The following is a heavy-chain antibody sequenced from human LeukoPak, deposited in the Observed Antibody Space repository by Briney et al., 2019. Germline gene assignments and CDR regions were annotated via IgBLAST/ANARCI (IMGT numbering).Heavy chain of an antibody. CDR2: ISVSDYT. CDR3: AKDLDSSGFYDGVQS. J-gene: IGHJ4*02. CDR1: GFIFSAFR. D-gene: IGHD3-22*01. Sequence: GGSLRLSCAASGFIFSAFRMNWVRQAPGQGLEWISTISVSDYTHYRDSVKGRFTISRDNSKNTLYLQMNSLRVEDTAVYYCAKDLDSSGFYDGVQSWGQGTLVTVSS. V-gene: IGHV3-23*01.